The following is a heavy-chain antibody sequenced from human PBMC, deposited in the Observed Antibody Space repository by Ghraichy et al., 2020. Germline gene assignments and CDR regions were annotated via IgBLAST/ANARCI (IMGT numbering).Heavy chain of an antibody. CDR3: ARDGAARTKYYYGMDV. D-gene: IGHD6-13*01. CDR1: GGSISSGGYY. CDR2: IYYSGST. J-gene: IGHJ6*02. V-gene: IGHV4-31*03. Sequence: SETLSLTCTVSGGSISSGGYYWSWIRQHPGKGLEWIGYIYYSGSTYYNPSLKSRVTISVDTSKNQFSLKLSSVTAADTAVYYCARDGAARTKYYYGMDVWGQGTTVTVSS.